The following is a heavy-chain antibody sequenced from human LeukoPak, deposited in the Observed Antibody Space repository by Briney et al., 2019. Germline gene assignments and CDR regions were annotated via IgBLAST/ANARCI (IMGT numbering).Heavy chain of an antibody. Sequence: PSETLSLTCTVSGGSISSSSNYWSWIRQPPGKGLEWIGYIYDSGSTNYNPSLKSRVTISVDTSKNQFSLKLSSVTAADTAVYYCARAVVPAKTGFDPWGQGTLVTVSS. V-gene: IGHV4-61*01. CDR2: IYDSGST. J-gene: IGHJ5*02. D-gene: IGHD2-2*01. CDR1: GGSISSSSNY. CDR3: ARAVVPAKTGFDP.